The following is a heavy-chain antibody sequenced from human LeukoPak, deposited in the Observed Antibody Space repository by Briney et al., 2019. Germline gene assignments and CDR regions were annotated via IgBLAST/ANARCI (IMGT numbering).Heavy chain of an antibody. CDR1: GFTFSSYA. Sequence: GRSLRLSCAASGFTFSSYAMSWVRQAPGKGLEWVSAISGSGGSTYYADSVKGRFTISRDNSKNTPYLQMNSLRAEDTAVYYCAKDPHRIVGATTVDYWGQGTLVTVSS. D-gene: IGHD1-26*01. J-gene: IGHJ4*02. V-gene: IGHV3-23*01. CDR2: ISGSGGST. CDR3: AKDPHRIVGATTVDY.